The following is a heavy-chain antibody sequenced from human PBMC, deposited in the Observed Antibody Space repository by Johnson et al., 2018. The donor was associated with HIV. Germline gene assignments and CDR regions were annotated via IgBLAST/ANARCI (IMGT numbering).Heavy chain of an antibody. CDR1: GFTFSSYG. V-gene: IGHV3-30*02. Sequence: QVQLVESGGGVVQPGGSLRLSCAASGFTFSSYGMHWVRQAPGKGLEWVAFIRYDGSNKYYADSVKGRFTISRDNSKNTRYLQMNSLRAEDTAGYYCAKVRVILRYWGADAFDIWGQGTMVTVSS. CDR2: IRYDGSNK. J-gene: IGHJ3*02. D-gene: IGHD3-9*01. CDR3: AKVRVILRYWGADAFDI.